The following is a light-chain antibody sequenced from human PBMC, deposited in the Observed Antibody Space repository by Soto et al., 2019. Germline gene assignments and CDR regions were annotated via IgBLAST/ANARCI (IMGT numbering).Light chain of an antibody. V-gene: IGLV2-8*01. J-gene: IGLJ2*01. Sequence: QSAPTQPPSASGSPGQSVTFSCTGTSSDVGGYNYVSWYQQYPGKAPKLMIYEDYKRPSGVPDSCSGSKSSNTASLTVSGLQTEDEADYYCSAYAGSSTWVFGGGTKVTVL. CDR1: SSDVGGYNY. CDR3: SAYAGSSTWV. CDR2: EDY.